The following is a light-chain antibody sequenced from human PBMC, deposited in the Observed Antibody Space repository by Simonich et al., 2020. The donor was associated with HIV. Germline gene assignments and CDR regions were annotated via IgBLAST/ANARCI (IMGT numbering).Light chain of an antibody. J-gene: IGKJ1*01. Sequence: EVVMTQSPATLSVSPGERATLSCRASQSISSYLAWYQQKPGQTPTLLIYGATTRATGIPARFSGSGSGTEFTLTISSLQSEDFAVYYCQQYNYWSPTFGQGTKVEIK. CDR2: GAT. CDR1: QSISSY. CDR3: QQYNYWSPT. V-gene: IGKV3-15*01.